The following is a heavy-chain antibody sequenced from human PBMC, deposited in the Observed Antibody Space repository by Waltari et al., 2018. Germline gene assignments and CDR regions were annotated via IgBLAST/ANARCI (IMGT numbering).Heavy chain of an antibody. D-gene: IGHD6-6*01. CDR1: GGSFSGYY. J-gene: IGHJ4*02. V-gene: IGHV4-34*01. CDR3: ARGRGRIAARRTYYFDY. CDR2: INHSGST. Sequence: QVQLQQWGAGLLKPSETLSLTCAVYGGSFSGYYWSWIRQPPGKGLEWIGEINHSGSTNYTPARKSRVTISVDTSKNQFSLKLSSVTAADTAVYYCARGRGRIAARRTYYFDYWGQGTLVTVSS.